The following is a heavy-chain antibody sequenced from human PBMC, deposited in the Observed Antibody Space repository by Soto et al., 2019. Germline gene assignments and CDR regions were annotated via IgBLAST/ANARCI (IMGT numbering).Heavy chain of an antibody. J-gene: IGHJ6*02. D-gene: IGHD6-6*01. CDR3: ARDEYSSSPMVLVGYYYGMDV. CDR1: RGTFISYA. CDR2: ISYDGSNK. Sequence: SLRLSCASCRGTFISYAVHWARQTPGKGLEWVAVISYDGSNKYYADSVKGRFTMSRDNSKNTLYLQMNSLRADDTAVYYCARDEYSSSPMVLVGYYYGMDVWGQVTTVTVSS. V-gene: IGHV3-30-3*01.